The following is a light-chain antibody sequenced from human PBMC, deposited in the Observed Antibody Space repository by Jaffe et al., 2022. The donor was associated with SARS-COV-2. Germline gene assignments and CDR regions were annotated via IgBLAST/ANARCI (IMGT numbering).Light chain of an antibody. CDR2: DGS. V-gene: IGKV1-33*01. CDR1: QDINNY. J-gene: IGKJ2*01. Sequence: DIQMTQSPSSLSASVGDRITITCQASQDINNYLNWYQQKPGKAPKLLIYDGSHLESGVPSRFSGSASGTIFTFTISSLQPEDIATYYCQRYDDLPYTFGQGTKLEIK. CDR3: QRYDDLPYT.